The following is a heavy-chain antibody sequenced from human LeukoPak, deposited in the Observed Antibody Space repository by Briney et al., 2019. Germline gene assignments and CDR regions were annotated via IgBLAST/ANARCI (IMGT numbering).Heavy chain of an antibody. CDR2: INHSGST. CDR3: ARTASSGQTDAFDI. Sequence: AETLSLTCAVYGGPFSGYNWSWIRQPPGKGLEWIGEINHSGSTNYNPSFKSRVTILVDTSKHQFSLKLSSLTAADTAVYYCARTASSGQTDAFDIWGQGTMVTVSS. CDR1: GGPFSGYN. J-gene: IGHJ3*02. D-gene: IGHD3-22*01. V-gene: IGHV4-34*01.